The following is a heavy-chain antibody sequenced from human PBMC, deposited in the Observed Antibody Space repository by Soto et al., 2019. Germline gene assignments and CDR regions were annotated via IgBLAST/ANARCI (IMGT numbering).Heavy chain of an antibody. CDR1: GASVSSGGYY. V-gene: IGHV4-31*03. CDR3: ARSRRGAVATFDL. D-gene: IGHD2-15*01. CDR2: IYNSGLI. J-gene: IGHJ4*02. Sequence: SETLSLTCTVSGASVSSGGYYWSWIRQHPEKGLEWIGYIYNSGLISYNPSLKSRIVVSRDTSRNQLSLKVTSVTAADMAVYFCARSRRGAVATFDLWGQGTPVTVSS.